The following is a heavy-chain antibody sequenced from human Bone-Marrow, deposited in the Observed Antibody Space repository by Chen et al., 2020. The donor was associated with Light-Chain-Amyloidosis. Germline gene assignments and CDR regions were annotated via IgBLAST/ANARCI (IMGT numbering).Heavy chain of an antibody. Sequence: EVQLVESGGGLVQPGGSLRLSCAASGFTFSTFVMSWVPQTPGKGLEWVSAVTSDGDTYHADSVKGRFTISRENSKYRVYLQMNSLRAEDTAVYYCAKKGVSGVPYDYWGQGTLVTVSS. D-gene: IGHD2-8*01. CDR3: AKKGVSGVPYDY. J-gene: IGHJ4*02. V-gene: IGHV3-23*04. CDR2: VTSDGDT. CDR1: GFTFSTFV.